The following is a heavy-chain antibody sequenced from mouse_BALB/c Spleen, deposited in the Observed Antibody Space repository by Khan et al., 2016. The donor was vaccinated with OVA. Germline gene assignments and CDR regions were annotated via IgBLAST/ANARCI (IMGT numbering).Heavy chain of an antibody. CDR3: GRHDYGGFSY. CDR1: GYTFTNYW. CDR2: IAPSNGET. D-gene: IGHD2-4*01. Sequence: QVRLQQSGPGLVRPGASVKMSCKATGYTFTNYWIHWVKQRPGQGLEWIGMIAPSNGETILNKRFNDKATLNVDESSNTAYMQLSSLTSEDSADYSCGRHDYGGFSYWGQGTLVTVSA. V-gene: IGHV1-74*01. J-gene: IGHJ3*01.